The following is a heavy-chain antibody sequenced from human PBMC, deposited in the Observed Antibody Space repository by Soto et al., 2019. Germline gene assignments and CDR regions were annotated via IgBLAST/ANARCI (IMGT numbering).Heavy chain of an antibody. CDR3: ARSTVNYYYGMDV. CDR1: GYSFTSYW. V-gene: IGHV5-51*01. CDR2: IYPGDSDT. Sequence: PGESLKISCKGSGYSFTSYWIGWVRQMPGKGLEWMGIIYPGDSDTRYSPSFQGQVTISADKSISTAYLQWSSLKASDTAMYYCARSTVNYYYGMDVWGQGTTVTVSS. J-gene: IGHJ6*02. D-gene: IGHD4-4*01.